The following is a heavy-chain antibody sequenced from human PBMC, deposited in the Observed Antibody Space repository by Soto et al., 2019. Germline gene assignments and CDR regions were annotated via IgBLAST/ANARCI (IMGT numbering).Heavy chain of an antibody. CDR1: GFTFSNYG. D-gene: IGHD3-16*01. V-gene: IGHV3-33*01. J-gene: IGHJ4*02. CDR3: ARDGDVNTGFGKDY. Sequence: VPLVESGGGVVQPGRSLRLSCAASGFTFSNYGMHWVRQAPGKGLEWVAFIWYDGGNKYYAESVKGRFTISRDNSNNTLYLQMNSLRAEDTAVYYCARDGDVNTGFGKDYWGQGTLVTVSS. CDR2: IWYDGGNK.